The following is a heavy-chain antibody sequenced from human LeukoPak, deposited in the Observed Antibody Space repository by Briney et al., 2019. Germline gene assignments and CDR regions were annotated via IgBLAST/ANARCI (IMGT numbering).Heavy chain of an antibody. D-gene: IGHD3-9*01. Sequence: GGSLRLSCAASGFTFSSYSMNWVRQAPGKGLEWVSSISSSSSYIYYADSAKGRFTISRDNAKNSLYLQMNSLRAEDTAVYYCARDSADNYDILTGQDYWGQGTLVTVSS. CDR2: ISSSSSYI. J-gene: IGHJ4*02. CDR3: ARDSADNYDILTGQDY. V-gene: IGHV3-21*01. CDR1: GFTFSSYS.